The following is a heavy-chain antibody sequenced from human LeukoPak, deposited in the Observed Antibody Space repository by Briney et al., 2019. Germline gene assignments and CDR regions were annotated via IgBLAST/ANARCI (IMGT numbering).Heavy chain of an antibody. Sequence: GASVKVSCKVSGYTLTELSMHWVRQAPGKGLEWMGGFDPEDGETIYAQQLQGRVTMTTDTSTSTAYMELRSLRSDDTAVYYCARDYYDSSGYYRDAFDIWGQGTMVTVSS. V-gene: IGHV1-24*01. CDR2: FDPEDGET. J-gene: IGHJ3*02. CDR3: ARDYYDSSGYYRDAFDI. CDR1: GYTLTELS. D-gene: IGHD3-22*01.